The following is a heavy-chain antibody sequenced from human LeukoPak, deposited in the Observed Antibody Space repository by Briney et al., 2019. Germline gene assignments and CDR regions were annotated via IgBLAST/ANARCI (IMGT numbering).Heavy chain of an antibody. CDR1: GFTFSGSP. Sequence: GGSLRLSCAASGFTFSGSPMHWVRQASGKGLEWVAVIWYDGSNKYYVDSVKGRFTISRDNSKNTLYLQMNSLRAEDTAVYYCARDLEGYCSGGSCSALDYWGQGTLVTVSS. V-gene: IGHV3-33*08. D-gene: IGHD2-15*01. CDR3: ARDLEGYCSGGSCSALDY. CDR2: IWYDGSNK. J-gene: IGHJ4*02.